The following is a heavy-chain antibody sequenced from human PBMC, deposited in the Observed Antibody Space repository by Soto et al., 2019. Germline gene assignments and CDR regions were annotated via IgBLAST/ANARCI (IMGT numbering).Heavy chain of an antibody. CDR3: AMSDYSSGSDC. J-gene: IGHJ4*02. CDR2: IIPIFGTT. Sequence: QVQLVQSGAEVKKPGSSVKVSCKASGGTFSSYPLSWVRQAPGQGLEWMGGIIPIFGTTKYAPKFQGRVTIIEDESTTTAYMELSSLRSEDTAVYYWAMSDYSSGSDCWGQGTLGTVSS. V-gene: IGHV1-69*01. D-gene: IGHD6-19*01. CDR1: GGTFSSYP.